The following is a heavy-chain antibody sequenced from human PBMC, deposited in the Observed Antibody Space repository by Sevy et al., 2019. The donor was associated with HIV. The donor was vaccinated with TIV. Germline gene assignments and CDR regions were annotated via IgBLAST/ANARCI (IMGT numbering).Heavy chain of an antibody. CDR2: ISYDGSNK. V-gene: IGHV3-30*04. Sequence: GGCLRLSCAASGFTFSSYAMHWVRQAPGKGLEWVAVISYDGSNKYYADSVKGRFTISRDNSKNTLYLQMNSLRAEDTAVYYCARVNQMVRGVSYYYYYGMDVWGQGTTVTVSS. CDR3: ARVNQMVRGVSYYYYYGMDV. D-gene: IGHD3-10*01. J-gene: IGHJ6*02. CDR1: GFTFSSYA.